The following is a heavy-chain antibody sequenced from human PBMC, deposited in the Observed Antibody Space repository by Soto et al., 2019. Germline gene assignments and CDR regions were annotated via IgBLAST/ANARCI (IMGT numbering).Heavy chain of an antibody. Sequence: QTLSLTCAISGYSVSTIIATWNLIRQSPSGGREWLGRTYYRSKWSTDYAVSLKSRITINPDTSKNQFSLQLNSVTPEDTAVYYCARDLSYGNVWGLDYWGQRTLVTVSS. J-gene: IGHJ4*01. D-gene: IGHD7-27*01. CDR3: ARDLSYGNVWGLDY. CDR1: GYSVSTIIAT. V-gene: IGHV6-1*01. CDR2: TYYRSKWST.